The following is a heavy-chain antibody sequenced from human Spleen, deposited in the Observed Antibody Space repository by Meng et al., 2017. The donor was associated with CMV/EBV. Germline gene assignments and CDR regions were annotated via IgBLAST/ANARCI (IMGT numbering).Heavy chain of an antibody. CDR1: GFTFDSFA. Sequence: GGSLRLSCAASGFTFDSFAMSWVRQAPGKGLEWVSAISGSGGSTYYADSVKGRFTISRDNSKNTLYLQMNSLRAEDTAVYYCANLGAGTDYWGQGTLVTVSS. CDR2: ISGSGGST. D-gene: IGHD1-1*01. J-gene: IGHJ4*02. CDR3: ANLGAGTDY. V-gene: IGHV3-23*01.